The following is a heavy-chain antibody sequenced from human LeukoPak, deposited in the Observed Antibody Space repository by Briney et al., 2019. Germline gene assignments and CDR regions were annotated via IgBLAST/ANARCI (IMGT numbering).Heavy chain of an antibody. CDR3: AKDHSGGYSHEAPLYYFDY. CDR2: ISPSGAST. D-gene: IGHD5-18*01. Sequence: GGSLRLSCAASGFNFSSYAMSWVRQAPGKGLEWVSAISPSGASTYSADSAKGRFAISRDNSKKTLYLQMNSLRAEDTAVYYCAKDHSGGYSHEAPLYYFDYWGQGTLVTVSS. CDR1: GFNFSSYA. J-gene: IGHJ4*02. V-gene: IGHV3-23*01.